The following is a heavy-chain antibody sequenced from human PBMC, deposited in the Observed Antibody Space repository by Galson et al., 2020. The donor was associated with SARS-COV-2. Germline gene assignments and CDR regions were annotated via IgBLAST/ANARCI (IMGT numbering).Heavy chain of an antibody. CDR1: GFTFSSYS. CDR2: ISSSSSYI. J-gene: IGHJ3*02. CDR3: ARDLGSDIVVEPAAASDAFDI. D-gene: IGHD2-2*01. Sequence: TGGSLRLSCAASGFTFSSYSMNWVRQAPGKGLEWVSSISSSSSYIYYADSVKGRFTISRDNVKNSVYLQMNSLRAEDTAVYYCARDLGSDIVVEPAAASDAFDIWGQGTMITVSS. V-gene: IGHV3-21*06.